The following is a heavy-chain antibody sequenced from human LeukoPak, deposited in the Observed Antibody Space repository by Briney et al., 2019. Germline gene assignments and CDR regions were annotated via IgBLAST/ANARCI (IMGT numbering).Heavy chain of an antibody. D-gene: IGHD2-21*02. CDR3: ARVGGGDWEH. Sequence: SETLSLTCAVSGDSISSDYWSWVRQPPGKGLEWIGYIYYSGSTNYNPSLKSRVTISVDTSKNQFSLKLSSVTAADTAVYYCARVGGGDWEHWGQGTLVTVSS. CDR1: GDSISSDY. CDR2: IYYSGST. J-gene: IGHJ1*01. V-gene: IGHV4-59*01.